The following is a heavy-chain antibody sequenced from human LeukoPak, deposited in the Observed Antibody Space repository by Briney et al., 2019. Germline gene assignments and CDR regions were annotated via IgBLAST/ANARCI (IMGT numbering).Heavy chain of an antibody. V-gene: IGHV4-31*03. D-gene: IGHD6-13*01. CDR2: IYYSGST. Sequence: SETLSLTCNVSGGSISSGGYYWSWIRQHPGKGLEWIGYIYYSGSTYYNPSLKSRVTISVDTSKNQFSLNLTSVTAADTAVYYCARAHSSNYYPFDYWGQGTLVTVSS. CDR1: GGSISSGGYY. J-gene: IGHJ4*02. CDR3: ARAHSSNYYPFDY.